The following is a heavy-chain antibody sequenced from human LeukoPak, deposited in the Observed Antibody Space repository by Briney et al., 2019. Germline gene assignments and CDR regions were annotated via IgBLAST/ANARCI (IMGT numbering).Heavy chain of an antibody. D-gene: IGHD3-16*02. Sequence: PSETLSLTCAVYGGSFSGYYWSWIRQPPGKGLEWIGEINHSGSTNYNPSLKSRVTISVDTSKNQFSLKLSSVTAADTAVYYCARLGDLRLGELSLSSPLDYWGQGTLVTVSS. V-gene: IGHV4-34*01. CDR3: ARLGDLRLGELSLSSPLDY. J-gene: IGHJ4*02. CDR2: INHSGST. CDR1: GGSFSGYY.